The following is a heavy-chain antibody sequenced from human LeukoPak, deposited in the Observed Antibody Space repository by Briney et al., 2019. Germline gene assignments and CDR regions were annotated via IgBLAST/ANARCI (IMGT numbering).Heavy chain of an antibody. J-gene: IGHJ4*02. V-gene: IGHV4-39*01. CDR1: GGSISSSSYY. CDR2: IYYSGST. CDR3: ARHSVGASPVYYY. D-gene: IGHD1-26*01. Sequence: PSETLSLTCTVSGGSISSSSYYWGWIRQPQGKGLEWIGSIYYSGSTYYNPSLKSRVTISVDTSKNQFSLKLSSVTAADTAVYYCARHSVGASPVYYYWGQGTLVTVSS.